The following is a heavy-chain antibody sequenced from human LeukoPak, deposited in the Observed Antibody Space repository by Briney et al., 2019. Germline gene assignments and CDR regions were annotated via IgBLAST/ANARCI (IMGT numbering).Heavy chain of an antibody. Sequence: PSETLPLTCTVSGGSISSYYWSWIRQPPGEGLEWIGYIYYSGSTNHNPSLKSRVTISVDTSKNEISLKVSSVSAADTAVYYCASVAMATTNFDYWGQGILVTVSS. V-gene: IGHV4-59*12. D-gene: IGHD5-24*01. CDR2: IYYSGST. CDR3: ASVAMATTNFDY. J-gene: IGHJ4*02. CDR1: GGSISSYY.